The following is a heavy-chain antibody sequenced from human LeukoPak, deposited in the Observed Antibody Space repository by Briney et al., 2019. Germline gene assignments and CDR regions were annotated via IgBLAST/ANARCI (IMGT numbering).Heavy chain of an antibody. V-gene: IGHV3-11*04. CDR3: ARDRIPGAFSYGYGFSDMGV. CDR1: GFTFSDYY. CDR2: IGTSGSTV. D-gene: IGHD5-18*01. J-gene: IGHJ6*03. Sequence: GGSLRLSCEASGFTFSDYYMTWVRQAPGKGLEWVSYIGTSGSTVDYADSVKGRFTISRDNAQNSMCLQMNSLRAEDTAVYYCARDRIPGAFSYGYGFSDMGVWGKGTTVTVSS.